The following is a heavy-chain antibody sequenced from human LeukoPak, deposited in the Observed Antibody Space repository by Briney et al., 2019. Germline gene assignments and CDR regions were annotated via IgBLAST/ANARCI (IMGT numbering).Heavy chain of an antibody. CDR1: GYTFTNYY. J-gene: IGHJ3*02. CDR3: ARDMDSSSWYSFDAFDI. Sequence: ASVKVSCKASGYTFTNYYIHWVRQAPGQGLEWMGIINPTGGSTTYAQKFQGRVTMTRDTSTSTVYMELSSLRSEDTAVYYCARDMDSSSWYSFDAFDIWGQGTMVTVSS. D-gene: IGHD6-13*01. CDR2: INPTGGST. V-gene: IGHV1-46*01.